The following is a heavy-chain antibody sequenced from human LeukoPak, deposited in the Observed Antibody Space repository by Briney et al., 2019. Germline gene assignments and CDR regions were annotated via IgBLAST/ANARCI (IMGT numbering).Heavy chain of an antibody. CDR3: ARDCSGRVPEMSAPDY. Sequence: GGSLRLSCAPSGLTFSSYSMKWVPDAPEKGVERVSYIRSSSSTIYYADSVKVRLPNSKDNAKNSMYLKMTSLRAEARVGNYCARDCSGRVPEMSAPDYWAKGTLLTVS. CDR2: IRSSSSTI. D-gene: IGHD3-10*02. V-gene: IGHV3-48*01. CDR1: GLTFSSYS. J-gene: IGHJ4*02.